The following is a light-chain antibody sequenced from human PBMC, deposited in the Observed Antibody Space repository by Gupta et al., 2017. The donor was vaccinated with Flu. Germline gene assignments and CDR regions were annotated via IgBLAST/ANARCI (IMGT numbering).Light chain of an antibody. J-gene: IGKJ2*03. CDR2: GAS. V-gene: IGKV3-20*01. CDR1: QSVGNNY. CDR3: HQDGYSLYS. Sequence: EIVLTQSPGTLSLSPGERATLSCRASQSVGNNYLAWYQQRPGQAPRLLIYGASSRAAGIPDRFSGGGSGTEFTLIIRRREPEDFAIYYCHQDGYSLYSFGQGTKVEIK.